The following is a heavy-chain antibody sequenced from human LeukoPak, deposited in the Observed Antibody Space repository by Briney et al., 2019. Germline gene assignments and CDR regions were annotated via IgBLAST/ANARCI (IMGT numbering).Heavy chain of an antibody. CDR1: AFTFSSYS. CDR2: ISSSSSYI. J-gene: IGHJ4*02. CDR3: ARVGLGIFRFDY. Sequence: GGSLRLSCAASAFTFSSYSMNWVRQAPGKGLEWVSSISSSSSYIYYADSVKGRFTISRDNAKNSLYLQMNSLRAGDAAVYYCARVGLGIFRFDYWGQGTLVTVSS. V-gene: IGHV3-21*01. D-gene: IGHD3-3*01.